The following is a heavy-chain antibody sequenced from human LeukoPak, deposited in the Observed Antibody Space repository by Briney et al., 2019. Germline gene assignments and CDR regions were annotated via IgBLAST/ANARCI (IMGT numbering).Heavy chain of an antibody. CDR1: GFTFSNYD. V-gene: IGHV3-74*01. Sequence: PGGSLRLSCAASGFTFSNYDMNWVRQAPGKGLVWVSRIKRDGSSISHADSVKGRFTISRDNAKSTLYLQMNSLRAEDTAVYYCARRSPNYYFDYWGQGTPVTVSS. CDR2: IKRDGSSI. CDR3: ARRSPNYYFDY. J-gene: IGHJ4*02.